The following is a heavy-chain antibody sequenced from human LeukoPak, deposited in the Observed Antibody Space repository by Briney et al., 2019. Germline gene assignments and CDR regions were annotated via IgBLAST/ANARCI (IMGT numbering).Heavy chain of an antibody. CDR2: ISGGGNYI. CDR1: GFTFDDYA. CDR3: ARRGSGSYYLIDY. D-gene: IGHD3-10*01. V-gene: IGHV3-21*05. Sequence: GGSLRLSCAASGFTFDDYAMHWVRQAPEKGLEWVSYISGGGNYIYYADSVKGRFTISRDNAKNSLYLQMNSLRAEDTAVYYCARRGSGSYYLIDYWGQGTLVTVSS. J-gene: IGHJ4*02.